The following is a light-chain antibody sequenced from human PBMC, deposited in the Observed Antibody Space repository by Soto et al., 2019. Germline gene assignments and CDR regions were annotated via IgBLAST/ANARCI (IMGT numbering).Light chain of an antibody. CDR2: SAS. J-gene: IGKJ5*01. CDR1: RGISSY. Sequence: IPWTQSPSSLSASVGDRVTITCQASRGISSYLAWYQKKPGKAPKLLVYSASTLQSGVPSRFSGSGSGPDFNLTISRLQTEDSATYFCQQLNSYPQTFGQGTRLEIK. CDR3: QQLNSYPQT. V-gene: IGKV1-9*01.